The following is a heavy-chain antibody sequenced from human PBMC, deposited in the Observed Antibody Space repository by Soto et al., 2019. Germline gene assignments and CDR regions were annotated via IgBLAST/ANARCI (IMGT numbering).Heavy chain of an antibody. CDR1: GYTFTDYY. CDR2: INPNSGGI. V-gene: IGHV1-2*02. CDR3: ARGGSVVVQPAATTEFDP. D-gene: IGHD2-2*01. J-gene: IGHJ5*02. Sequence: ASVKVSCKASGYTFTDYYMHWVRQAPGQGLEWMGWINPNSGGINYAQKFQGRVTMTRDTSFNSAYMELSRLRSDDTAMYYCARGGSVVVQPAATTEFDPWGQGTLVTVSS.